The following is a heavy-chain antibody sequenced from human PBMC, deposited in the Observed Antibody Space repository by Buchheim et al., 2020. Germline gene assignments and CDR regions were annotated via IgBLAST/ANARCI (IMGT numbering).Heavy chain of an antibody. J-gene: IGHJ4*02. CDR1: GFTFSSFG. CDR3: AKDEHCGGDCYFFDY. D-gene: IGHD2-21*02. CDR2: VSYDGNNK. Sequence: QVQLVESGGGVVQPGRSLRLSCAASGFTFSSFGMFWVRQGPGKGLEWVATVSYDGNNKYYADSVKGRFTISRDNSKNTVFLQMNSLTAEDTAVYYCAKDEHCGGDCYFFDYWGQG. V-gene: IGHV3-30*18.